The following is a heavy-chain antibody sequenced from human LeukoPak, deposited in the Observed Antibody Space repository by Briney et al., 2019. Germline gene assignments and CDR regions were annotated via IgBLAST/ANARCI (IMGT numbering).Heavy chain of an antibody. J-gene: IGHJ6*02. Sequence: SQTLSLTCAVSGGSISSGDSSWSWIRQPPGKGLEWIGRIYTSGSTNYNPSLKSRVTISVDTSKNQFSLKLSSVTAADTAVYYCARDRGVTTDYYYYYGMDVWGQGTTVTVSS. V-gene: IGHV4-61*02. CDR2: IYTSGST. D-gene: IGHD4-11*01. CDR1: GGSISSGDSS. CDR3: ARDRGVTTDYYYYYGMDV.